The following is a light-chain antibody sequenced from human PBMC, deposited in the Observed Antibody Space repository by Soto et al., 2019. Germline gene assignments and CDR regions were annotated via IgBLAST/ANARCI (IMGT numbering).Light chain of an antibody. V-gene: IGLV2-14*01. CDR3: SSYTSSSTLDV. CDR2: DVS. Sequence: LTQPASVSGSPGQSITISCTGTSSDVGGYNYVSWYQQHPGKAPKLMIYDVSNRPSGVSDRFSGSKSGNTASLTISGLQAEDEADYYCSSYTSSSTLDVFGTGTKVTVL. CDR1: SSDVGGYNY. J-gene: IGLJ1*01.